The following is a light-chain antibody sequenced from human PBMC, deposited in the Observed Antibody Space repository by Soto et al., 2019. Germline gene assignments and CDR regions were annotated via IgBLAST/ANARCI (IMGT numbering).Light chain of an antibody. CDR2: GAS. CDR3: QQYNNWPVT. CDR1: QSVSSN. J-gene: IGKJ1*01. V-gene: IGKV3-15*01. Sequence: IVLTQSPATLSLSPGERATLSCRASQSVSSNLAWYQQKPGQAPRLLIYGASTRATGIPARFSGSGSGTEFTLTIRSLQSEDVAVYYCQQYNNWPVTFGQGPK.